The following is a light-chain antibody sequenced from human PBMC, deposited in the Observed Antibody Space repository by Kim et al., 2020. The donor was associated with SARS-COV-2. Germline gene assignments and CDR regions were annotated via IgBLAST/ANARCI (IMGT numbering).Light chain of an antibody. CDR3: SSYTTTNTWV. Sequence: GQSITISCTGTSSDVGGYDYVSWYQQHPDKAPKLLIYDVSIRPSGISDRFSGSKSGTTASLTISGLQAADEADYHCSSYTTTNTWVFGGGTQLTVL. V-gene: IGLV2-14*03. J-gene: IGLJ3*02. CDR2: DVS. CDR1: SSDVGGYDY.